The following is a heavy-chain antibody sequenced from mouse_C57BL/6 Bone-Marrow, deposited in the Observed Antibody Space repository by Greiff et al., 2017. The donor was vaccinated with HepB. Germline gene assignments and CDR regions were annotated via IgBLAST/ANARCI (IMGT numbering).Heavy chain of an antibody. CDR3: ASQAYYGSSYGFAY. J-gene: IGHJ3*01. Sequence: VQLQQPGAELVKPGASVKLSCKASGYTFTSYWMHWVKQRPGRGLEWIGMIHPNSGSTNYNEKFKSKATLTVDKSSSTAYMQLSSLTSEDSAVYYCASQAYYGSSYGFAYWGQGTLVTVSA. V-gene: IGHV1-64*01. D-gene: IGHD1-1*01. CDR2: IHPNSGST. CDR1: GYTFTSYW.